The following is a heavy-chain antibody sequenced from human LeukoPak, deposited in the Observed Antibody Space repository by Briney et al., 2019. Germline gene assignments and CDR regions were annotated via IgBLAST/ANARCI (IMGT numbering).Heavy chain of an antibody. V-gene: IGHV1-2*02. CDR1: GYTFTGYY. CDR3: ARVTVPSASWFDP. Sequence: GASVKVTCKASGYTFTGYYMHWVRQAPGQGLEWMGWINPNSGGTNYAQKFQGRVTMTRDTSISTPYMELSRLRSDDTAVYYCARVTVPSASWFDPWGQGTLVTVSS. D-gene: IGHD4-11*01. CDR2: INPNSGGT. J-gene: IGHJ5*02.